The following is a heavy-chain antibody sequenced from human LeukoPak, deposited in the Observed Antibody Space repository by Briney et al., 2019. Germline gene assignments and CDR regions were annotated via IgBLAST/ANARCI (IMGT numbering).Heavy chain of an antibody. J-gene: IGHJ4*02. CDR2: ISGSGGST. V-gene: IGHV3-23*01. CDR3: AKDYGDYKDY. Sequence: GGSLRLSCAASGFSFSSHAMSWVRQAPGKGLEWVSAISGSGGSTYYADSVRGRFTISRDNSKNTLYLQMNSLRAEDTAIYYCAKDYGDYKDYWGQGTLVTVSS. CDR1: GFSFSSHA. D-gene: IGHD4-17*01.